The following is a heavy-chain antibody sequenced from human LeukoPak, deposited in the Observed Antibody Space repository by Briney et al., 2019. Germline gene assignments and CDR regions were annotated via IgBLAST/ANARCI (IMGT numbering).Heavy chain of an antibody. V-gene: IGHV3-7*05. Sequence: GGSLRLSCAASGFSLSSFSMNWVRQTPGKGLEWVANIKEAGSEKYYVDSVKGRFTISRDNAKNSLYLQMNSLRAEDTAVYYCARGGYKCFDYWGQGTLVSVSS. CDR2: IKEAGSEK. CDR3: ARGGYKCFDY. D-gene: IGHD5-24*01. CDR1: GFSLSSFS. J-gene: IGHJ4*02.